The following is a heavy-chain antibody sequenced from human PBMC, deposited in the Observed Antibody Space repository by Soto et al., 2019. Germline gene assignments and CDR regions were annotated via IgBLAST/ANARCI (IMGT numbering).Heavy chain of an antibody. J-gene: IGHJ4*02. CDR3: ARDEPNRGYDF. CDR2: IYYSGST. Sequence: PSETLSLTCTVFGRSLSTYHWSWIRQPPGKGLEWLGYIYYSGSTNYNPSLKSRVTISIDTSKNQFSLNLNSVTAADTAVYYCARDEPNRGYDFWGQGTPVTVS. CDR1: GRSLSTYH. D-gene: IGHD5-12*01. V-gene: IGHV4-59*01.